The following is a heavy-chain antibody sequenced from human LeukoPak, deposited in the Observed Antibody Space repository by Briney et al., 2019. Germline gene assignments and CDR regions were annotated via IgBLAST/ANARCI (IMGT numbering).Heavy chain of an antibody. V-gene: IGHV3-23*01. CDR3: ASMYGGSYFDY. Sequence: GGSLRLSCAASGFTFSNYAMSWVRQAPGKGLEWVSATSSSGGSTYYADSVKGRFTISRDNSKNTLYLQMNSLRAEDTAVYYCASMYGGSYFDYWGQGTLVTVSS. D-gene: IGHD1-26*01. CDR2: TSSSGGST. CDR1: GFTFSNYA. J-gene: IGHJ4*02.